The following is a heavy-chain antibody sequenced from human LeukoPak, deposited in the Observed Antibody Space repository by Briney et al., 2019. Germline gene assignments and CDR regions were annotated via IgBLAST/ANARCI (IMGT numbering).Heavy chain of an antibody. CDR3: ARDHSSGRPAFDY. J-gene: IGHJ4*02. Sequence: PGGSLRLSCAASGSTFSSYSMNWVRQAPGRGLEWVSYISSSSSTIYFADSVKGRFTISRDNAKNSLYLQMNSLRAEDTAVYYCARDHSSGRPAFDYWGQGTLVTVSS. V-gene: IGHV3-48*01. D-gene: IGHD6-19*01. CDR1: GSTFSSYS. CDR2: ISSSSSTI.